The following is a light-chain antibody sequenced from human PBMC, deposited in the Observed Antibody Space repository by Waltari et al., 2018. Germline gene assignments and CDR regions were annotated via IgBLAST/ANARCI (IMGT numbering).Light chain of an antibody. J-gene: IGKJ1*01. V-gene: IGKV1-6*01. CDR2: AAS. CDR3: LHDYTYPWT. CDR1: QGIRSD. Sequence: ALQMTQSPSSLSASVGDRVTIPCRASQGIRSDLAWYQHKPGKAPKLLIYAASYLQSGVPSRFNGSGSGTDFTLTISSLQPEDFATYYCLHDYTYPWTFGQGTKLEVK.